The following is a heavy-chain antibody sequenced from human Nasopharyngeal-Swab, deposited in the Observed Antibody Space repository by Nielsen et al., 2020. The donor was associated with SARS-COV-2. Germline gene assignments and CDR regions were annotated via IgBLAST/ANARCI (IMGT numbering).Heavy chain of an antibody. J-gene: IGHJ4*02. CDR2: ISYSGGT. CDR3: AMGSAGYLDY. D-gene: IGHD6-13*01. V-gene: IGHV4-39*01. Sequence: WSRQPPGKGLEWIGNISYSGGTYYKPSLKRRVTISVDTSKNQFSLKLSSVTAADTAVYYCAMGSAGYLDYWGQGTLVTVSS.